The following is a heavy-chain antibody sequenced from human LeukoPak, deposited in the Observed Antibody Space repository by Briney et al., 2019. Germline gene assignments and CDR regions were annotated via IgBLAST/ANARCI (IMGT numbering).Heavy chain of an antibody. Sequence: GGSLRLSCAASGFTVSSNYMNWVRQAPGKGLEWVSLIYSGGNTYYADSVKGRFTISRDNSKNTLYLQMNRLTAEDTAVYYCARVLEMGNRLYYYYYMDVWGKGTTVTISS. D-gene: IGHD5-24*01. J-gene: IGHJ6*03. CDR3: ARVLEMGNRLYYYYYMDV. CDR1: GFTVSSNY. V-gene: IGHV3-66*01. CDR2: IYSGGNT.